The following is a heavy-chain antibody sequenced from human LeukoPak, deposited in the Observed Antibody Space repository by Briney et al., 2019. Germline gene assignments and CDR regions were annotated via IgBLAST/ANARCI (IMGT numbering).Heavy chain of an antibody. Sequence: SETLSLTCTVSGGSISSYYWSWIRQPPGKGLEWIGYIYYSGSTNYNPSLKSRVTISVDTSKNQFSLKLSSVTAADTAVYYCARHLRVNCSGGSCYYCGMDVWGQGTTVTVSS. D-gene: IGHD2-15*01. CDR3: ARHLRVNCSGGSCYYCGMDV. CDR1: GGSISSYY. J-gene: IGHJ6*02. V-gene: IGHV4-59*08. CDR2: IYYSGST.